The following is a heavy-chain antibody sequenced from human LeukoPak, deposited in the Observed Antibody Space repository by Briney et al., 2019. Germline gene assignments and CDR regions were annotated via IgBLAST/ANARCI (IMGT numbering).Heavy chain of an antibody. Sequence: SQTLSLTCAISGDRVSSNSAAWNWIRPSPSRGLEWLGRTYYRSKWYNDYAVSVNSRISINPDTTKNQFSLQLNSVTPEDTAVYYCARDPGGRWRFDPWGQGTLVIVST. V-gene: IGHV6-1*01. J-gene: IGHJ5*02. CDR3: ARDPGGRWRFDP. CDR1: GDRVSSNSAA. CDR2: TYYRSKWYN. D-gene: IGHD4-23*01.